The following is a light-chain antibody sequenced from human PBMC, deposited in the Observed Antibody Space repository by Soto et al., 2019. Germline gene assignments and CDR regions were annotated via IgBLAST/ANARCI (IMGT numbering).Light chain of an antibody. J-gene: IGKJ1*01. CDR2: WAS. CDR3: QQYYTAPWT. Sequence: DIVMTQSPDSLAVSLGERATINCKSSQSVLYSSNNKNYLAWYQQKPGQPPNLLIYWASTRESGVPDRFSGSGSGKDFTLTISRLQAEDVAVYYCQQYYTAPWTFGQGTKVEIK. CDR1: QSVLYSSNNKNY. V-gene: IGKV4-1*01.